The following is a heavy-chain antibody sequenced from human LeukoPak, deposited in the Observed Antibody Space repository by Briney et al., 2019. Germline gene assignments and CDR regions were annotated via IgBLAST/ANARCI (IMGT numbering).Heavy chain of an antibody. CDR3: ARAILLRGSWFDP. V-gene: IGHV4-39*07. D-gene: IGHD2-15*01. CDR1: GGSISSSSYY. Sequence: SETLSLTCTVSGGSISSSSYYWGWIRQPPGKGLEWIGSIYYSGSTYYNPSLKSRVTISVDTSKNQFSLKLSSVTAADTAVYYCARAILLRGSWFDPWGQGTLVTVSS. CDR2: IYYSGST. J-gene: IGHJ5*02.